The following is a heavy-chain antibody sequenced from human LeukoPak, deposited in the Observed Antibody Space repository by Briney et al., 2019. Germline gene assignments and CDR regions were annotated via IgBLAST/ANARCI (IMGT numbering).Heavy chain of an antibody. D-gene: IGHD4-17*01. J-gene: IGHJ4*02. Sequence: SETLSLTCTVSGGSISSGDYCWSWIRQPPGKGLEWIGYIYYSGSTYYNPSLKSRVTISVDTSKNQFSLKLSSVTAADTAVYYCARITTVTTPYFDYWGQGTLVTVSS. CDR2: IYYSGST. CDR1: GGSISSGDYC. V-gene: IGHV4-30-4*08. CDR3: ARITTVTTPYFDY.